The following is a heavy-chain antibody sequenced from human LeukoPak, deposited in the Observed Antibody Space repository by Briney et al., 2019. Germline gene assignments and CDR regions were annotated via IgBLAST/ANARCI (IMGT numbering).Heavy chain of an antibody. J-gene: IGHJ3*02. CDR1: GFTVSSNY. V-gene: IGHV3-66*02. D-gene: IGHD1-26*01. Sequence: GGSLRLSCAASGFTVSSNYMSWVRQAPGKGLEWVSVIYSGGSSYYADSVKGRFTISRDYSKNTLYLQMNSLRAEDTAVYYCARRKSYSGAFDIWGQGTMVTVSS. CDR3: ARRKSYSGAFDI. CDR2: IYSGGSS.